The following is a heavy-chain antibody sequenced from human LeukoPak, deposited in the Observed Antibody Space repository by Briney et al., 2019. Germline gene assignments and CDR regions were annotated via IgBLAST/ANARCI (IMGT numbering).Heavy chain of an antibody. V-gene: IGHV4-59*01. Sequence: EWIGYIYYSGSTNYNPSLKSRVTISVDTSKNQFSLKLSSVTAADTAVYYCARETYGMDVWGKGTTVTVSS. CDR2: IYYSGST. CDR3: ARETYGMDV. J-gene: IGHJ6*04.